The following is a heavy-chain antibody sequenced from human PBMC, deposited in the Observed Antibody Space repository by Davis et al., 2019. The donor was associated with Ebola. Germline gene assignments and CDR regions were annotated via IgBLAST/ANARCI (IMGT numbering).Heavy chain of an antibody. CDR3: ARGDYYDSSGYPHGAFDI. CDR2: IYSGGST. V-gene: IGHV3-66*01. CDR1: GFTVSSNY. J-gene: IGHJ3*02. Sequence: PGGSLRLSCAASGFTVSSNYMSWVRQAPGKGLEWVSVIYSGGSTYYADSVKGRFTISRDNSKNTLYLQRNSLRAEDTAVYYCARGDYYDSSGYPHGAFDIWGQGTMVTVSS. D-gene: IGHD3-22*01.